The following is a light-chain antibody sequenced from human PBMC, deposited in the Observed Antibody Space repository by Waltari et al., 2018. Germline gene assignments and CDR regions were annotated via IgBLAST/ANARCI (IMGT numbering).Light chain of an antibody. CDR1: QCIYTY. Sequence: DIQMTQSPSAMSASIGDRVTITCRASQCIYTYLAWFQQKPGKVPERLIYSTSTLQSGVSSRFSGSGSGTEFSLTISSLQPEDSATYYCLQHSSYPHTFGQGTKLEI. J-gene: IGKJ2*01. CDR3: LQHSSYPHT. V-gene: IGKV1-17*03. CDR2: STS.